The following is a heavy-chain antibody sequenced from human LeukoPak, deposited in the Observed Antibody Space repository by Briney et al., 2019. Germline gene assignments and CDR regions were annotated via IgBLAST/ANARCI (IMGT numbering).Heavy chain of an antibody. CDR1: GFTVSSNY. CDR2: IWYDGSNK. J-gene: IGHJ4*02. D-gene: IGHD3-22*01. V-gene: IGHV3-33*08. Sequence: GGSLRLSCAASGFTVSSNYMSWVRQAPGKGLEWVAVIWYDGSNKYYADSVKGRFTISRDNSKNTLYLQMDSLRAEDTAVYYCARGQPYYYDSSGYYYGDYWGQGTLVTVSS. CDR3: ARGQPYYYDSSGYYYGDY.